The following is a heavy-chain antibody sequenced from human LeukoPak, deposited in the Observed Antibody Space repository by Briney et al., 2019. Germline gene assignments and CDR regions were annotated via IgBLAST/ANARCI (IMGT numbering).Heavy chain of an antibody. CDR2: IGGSSGAT. J-gene: IGHJ2*01. Sequence: GGSLRLSCAASRFTFSTYAMNWVRQAPGKGLECVSTIGGSSGATYYADSVKGRFIVSRDNSKNILYLQINSLRADDTAVYYCAKRGEGCSGVSCLYWYSDIWGRGTLVTVSS. V-gene: IGHV3-23*01. CDR1: RFTFSTYA. D-gene: IGHD2-15*01. CDR3: AKRGEGCSGVSCLYWYSDI.